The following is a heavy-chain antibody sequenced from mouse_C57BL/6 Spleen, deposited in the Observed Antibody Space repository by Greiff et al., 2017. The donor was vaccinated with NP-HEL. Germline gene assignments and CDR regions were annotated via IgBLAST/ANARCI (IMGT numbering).Heavy chain of an antibody. Sequence: EVTLVESGGDLVKPGGSLKLSCAASGFTFSSYGMSWVRQTPDKRLEWVATISSGGSYTYYPDSVKGRFTISRDNAKNTLYLQMSSLKSEDTAMYYCARSYDGYFPWFAYWGQGTLVTVSA. D-gene: IGHD2-3*01. J-gene: IGHJ3*01. CDR1: GFTFSSYG. V-gene: IGHV5-6*01. CDR2: ISSGGSYT. CDR3: ARSYDGYFPWFAY.